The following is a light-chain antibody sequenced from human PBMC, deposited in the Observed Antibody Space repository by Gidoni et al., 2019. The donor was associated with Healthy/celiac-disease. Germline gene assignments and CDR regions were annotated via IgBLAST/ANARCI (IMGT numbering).Light chain of an antibody. CDR1: QSVSSY. CDR2: DAS. Sequence: IVLTQSPATLPLSPGERATLSCRASQSVSSYLAWYQQKPGQAPRLLLYDASNRATGIPARFSGSGSGTDFTLTISSLEPEDFAVYYCQQRSNWWTFGQGTKVEIK. CDR3: QQRSNWWT. V-gene: IGKV3-11*01. J-gene: IGKJ1*01.